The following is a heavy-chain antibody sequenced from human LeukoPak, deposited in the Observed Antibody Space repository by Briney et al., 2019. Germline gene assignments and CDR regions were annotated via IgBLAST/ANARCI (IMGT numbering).Heavy chain of an antibody. CDR3: ARDSRQWLDGGFDY. J-gene: IGHJ4*02. Sequence: ASVKVSCKASGYTFTSSGINWVRQAPGQGLEWMGWISAYNGNTNCARKLQGRVTMTTDTSTSTAYMELRSLRSDDPAVYYCARDSRQWLDGGFDYWGQGTLVTVSS. V-gene: IGHV1-18*01. D-gene: IGHD6-19*01. CDR1: GYTFTSSG. CDR2: ISAYNGNT.